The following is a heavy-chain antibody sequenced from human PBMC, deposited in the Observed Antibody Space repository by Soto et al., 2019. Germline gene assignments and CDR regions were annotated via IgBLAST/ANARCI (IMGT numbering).Heavy chain of an antibody. D-gene: IGHD2-15*01. V-gene: IGHV1-8*01. Sequence: ASVKVSCKASGYTFTSYDINWVRQATGQGLEWMGWMNPNSGNTGYAQKFQGRVTMTRNTSISTAYMELSSLRSEDTAVYYCARCCRVVPIYYMYVWGQGTTVPVS. J-gene: IGHJ6*03. CDR3: ARCCRVVPIYYMYV. CDR2: MNPNSGNT. CDR1: GYTFTSYD.